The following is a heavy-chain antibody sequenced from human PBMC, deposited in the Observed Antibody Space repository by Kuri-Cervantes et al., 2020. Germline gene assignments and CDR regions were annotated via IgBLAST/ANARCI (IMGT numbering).Heavy chain of an antibody. J-gene: IGHJ6*02. V-gene: IGHV1-2*02. CDR2: INPNSGGT. D-gene: IGHD2/OR15-2a*01. CDR3: ARDFAPLSYYYYGMDV. CDR1: GYTFTGYY. Sequence: ASVKVSCKASGYTFTGYYMHWVRQAPGQGLEWMGWINPNSGGTNYAQKFQGRVTMTRDTSTSTAYMELRSLRSDDTAVYYCARDFAPLSYYYYGMDVWGQGATVTVSS.